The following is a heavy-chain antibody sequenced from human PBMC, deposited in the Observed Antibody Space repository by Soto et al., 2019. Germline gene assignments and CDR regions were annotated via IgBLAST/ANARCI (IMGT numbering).Heavy chain of an antibody. V-gene: IGHV1-24*01. CDR3: ARQDGYCISTSCYEYYFDY. CDR1: GHILTELN. J-gene: IGHJ4*02. D-gene: IGHD2-2*01. Sequence: ASVKVSCKVSGHILTELNMHWVRQAPGKGLEWMGGIVPAKDQTNYAQKFQGRVIITEDKSTGTAYMELSSLRSEDTAVYYCARQDGYCISTSCYEYYFDYWGQGTLVTVSS. CDR2: IVPAKDQT.